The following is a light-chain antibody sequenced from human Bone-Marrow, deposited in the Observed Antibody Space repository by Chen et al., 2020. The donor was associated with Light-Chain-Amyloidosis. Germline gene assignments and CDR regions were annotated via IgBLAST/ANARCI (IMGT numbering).Light chain of an antibody. J-gene: IGKJ5*01. CDR2: AAS. CDR1: QDISNY. Sequence: DIHLTQSPSFLSASVGDRVSITCRASQDISNYLGWYQQRPGKAPKLLIRAASTLQSGVPSRFSGSGSGTEFTHTVSSLQPDEFATYYCEQLKSYPITLGQGTRLEIK. V-gene: IGKV1-9*01. CDR3: EQLKSYPIT.